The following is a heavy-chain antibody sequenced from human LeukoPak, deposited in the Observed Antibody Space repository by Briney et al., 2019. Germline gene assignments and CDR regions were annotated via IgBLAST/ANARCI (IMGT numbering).Heavy chain of an antibody. Sequence: SETLSLTCTVSGDPISSNSNYKWSWIRQPPGKGLEWIGYIYYHGSTNYNPSLKSRVTFSVDTSKNQFSLKLRSVTAADTAVYYCARDYSGFDYWGQGTLLTVSS. V-gene: IGHV4-61*01. CDR2: IYYHGST. CDR1: GDPISSNSNYK. D-gene: IGHD6-13*01. J-gene: IGHJ4*02. CDR3: ARDYSGFDY.